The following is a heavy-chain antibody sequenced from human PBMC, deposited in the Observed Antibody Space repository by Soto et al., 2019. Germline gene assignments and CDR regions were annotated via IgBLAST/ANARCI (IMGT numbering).Heavy chain of an antibody. CDR3: ARGGAYSSNWSQPYFDY. Sequence: ASVKVSCKASGGTFSSYAISWVRQAPGQGLEWMGWISAYNGNTNYAQKLQGRVTMTTDTSTSTAYMELRSLRSDDTAVYYCARGGAYSSNWSQPYFDYWGQGTLVTVSS. V-gene: IGHV1-18*01. CDR1: GGTFSSYA. CDR2: ISAYNGNT. D-gene: IGHD6-13*01. J-gene: IGHJ4*02.